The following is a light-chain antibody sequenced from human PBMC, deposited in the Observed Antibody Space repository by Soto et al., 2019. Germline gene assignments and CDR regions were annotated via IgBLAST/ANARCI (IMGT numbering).Light chain of an antibody. Sequence: SYELTQPPSVSVAPGQTARISWGGDNIGSKVVHWFQQKPGQAPLVVVYDDRARPSGVPERSSGSNSGNTATLTISGAEAGDEADYYCQVWDSSRNRVFGGGTKLTVL. CDR2: DDR. J-gene: IGLJ3*02. CDR1: NIGSKV. V-gene: IGLV3-21*02. CDR3: QVWDSSRNRV.